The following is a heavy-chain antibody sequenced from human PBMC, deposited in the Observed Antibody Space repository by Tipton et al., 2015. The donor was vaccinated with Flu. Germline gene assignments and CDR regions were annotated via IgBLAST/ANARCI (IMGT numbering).Heavy chain of an antibody. V-gene: IGHV4-39*01. J-gene: IGHJ4*02. D-gene: IGHD3-3*01. Sequence: LRLSCNVSGGSMTSSRYYWGWIRQPPGKGLEWIGTVFYTGASYYNPSLKSRVTMPVDTSKNQFSLKLSSVTAADTAVFYCASRYYDDGGEFSYVLGPFDYWGQGTLVTVSS. CDR3: ASRYYDDGGEFSYVLGPFDY. CDR1: GGSMTSSRYY. CDR2: VFYTGAS.